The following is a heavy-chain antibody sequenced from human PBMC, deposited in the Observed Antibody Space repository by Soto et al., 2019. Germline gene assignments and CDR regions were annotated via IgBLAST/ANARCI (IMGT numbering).Heavy chain of an antibody. CDR3: ARDDGLSSTNVKAFDI. J-gene: IGHJ3*02. V-gene: IGHV3-21*02. Sequence: ELQLVESGGGLVEPGGSLRLSCAASGFTFSRYYMNWVRQAPWKGLEWVSSISTTSTYTHYADSLKGRFTISRDNAKKLLYLQMDSLRAEDTAVYYCARDDGLSSTNVKAFDIWGQGTKVTVSS. D-gene: IGHD2-2*01. CDR1: GFTFSRYY. CDR2: ISTTSTYT.